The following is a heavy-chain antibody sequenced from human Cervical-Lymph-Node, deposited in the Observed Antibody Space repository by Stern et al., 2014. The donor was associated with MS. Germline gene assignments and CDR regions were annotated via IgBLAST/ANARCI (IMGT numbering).Heavy chain of an antibody. J-gene: IGHJ6*02. CDR1: GFNFSSYA. V-gene: IGHV3-30-3*01. CDR3: ARDLVWFGELDWGAMDV. CDR2: ISYDGSKA. Sequence: VHLVESGGGVVQPGRALRLSCAATGFNFSSYAMQWVRQAPGKGLEWLAVISYDGSKAYYAESVKGRFTVSRDNSKNTLFLQVNSLKPEDTAEYYCARDLVWFGELDWGAMDVWGHGTTVTVSS. D-gene: IGHD3-10*01.